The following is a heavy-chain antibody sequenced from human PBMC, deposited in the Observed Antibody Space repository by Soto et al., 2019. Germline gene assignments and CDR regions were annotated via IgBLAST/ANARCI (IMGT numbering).Heavy chain of an antibody. D-gene: IGHD4-17*01. CDR2: IIPIFGTA. CDR3: ASGRGSYGDYVIYNWFDP. J-gene: IGHJ5*02. V-gene: IGHV1-69*13. CDR1: GGTFSSYA. Sequence: SVKVSCKASGGTFSSYAISWVRQAPGQGLEWMGGIIPIFGTANYAQKFQGRVTITADESTSTAYMELSSLRSEDTAVYYCASGRGSYGDYVIYNWFDPWGQGTLVTVSS.